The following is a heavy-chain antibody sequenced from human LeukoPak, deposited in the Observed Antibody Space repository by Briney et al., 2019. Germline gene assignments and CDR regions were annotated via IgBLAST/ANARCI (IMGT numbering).Heavy chain of an antibody. Sequence: ASVKVSCNASGCTFSSYAISWVRQVPGQGLEWMGMIIPIFGTANYAQKFQGRVTITTDESTSTAYTELSSLRSDDTAVYYSATPRSVPVDQLRLVGAFDIWGQGTMFTVSS. CDR2: IIPIFGTA. J-gene: IGHJ3*02. V-gene: IGHV1-69*05. CDR1: GCTFSSYA. CDR3: ATPRSVPVDQLRLVGAFDI. D-gene: IGHD5-12*01.